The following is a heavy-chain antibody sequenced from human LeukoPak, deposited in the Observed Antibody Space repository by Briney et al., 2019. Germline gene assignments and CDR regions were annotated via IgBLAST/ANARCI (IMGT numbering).Heavy chain of an antibody. J-gene: IGHJ4*02. CDR1: GFSFSNHP. CDR3: AKDGYGSGSYSQYFDY. V-gene: IGHV3-23*01. D-gene: IGHD3-10*01. Sequence: HPGGSLRLSCAASGFSFSNHPMSWVRQAPGKGLEWVSAITGSRADTFYADSVKGRFGISRDNSKNTLYLQMNSLRAEDTAIYYCAKDGYGSGSYSQYFDYWGQGTLVTVSS. CDR2: ITGSRADT.